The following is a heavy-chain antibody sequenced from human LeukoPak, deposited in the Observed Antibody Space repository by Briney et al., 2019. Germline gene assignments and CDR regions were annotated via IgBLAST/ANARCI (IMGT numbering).Heavy chain of an antibody. V-gene: IGHV3-7*01. Sequence: GGSLRLSCAASGFIFRNHWMGWVRQVPGRGLEWVAHIKQGGNEKHYVDSVEGRFTLSRDDSKNSLYLQMNSLRVDDSAVYYCARGPNYGDRVDYFDYWGQGTLVTVSS. CDR3: ARGPNYGDRVDYFDY. D-gene: IGHD4-17*01. CDR1: GFIFRNHW. J-gene: IGHJ4*02. CDR2: IKQGGNEK.